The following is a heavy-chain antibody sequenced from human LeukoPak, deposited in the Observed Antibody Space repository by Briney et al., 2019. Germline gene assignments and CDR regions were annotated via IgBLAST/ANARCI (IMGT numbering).Heavy chain of an antibody. J-gene: IGHJ5*02. CDR1: GYTFTGYY. V-gene: IGHV1-2*02. CDR3: ARDIVMVTYWFDP. Sequence: ASAEVSCKASGYTFTGYYMHWVRQAPGQGLEWMGWINPNSGGTNYAQKFQGRVTMTRDTSISTAYMELSRLRSDDTAVYYCARDIVMVTYWFDPWGQGTLVTVSS. CDR2: INPNSGGT. D-gene: IGHD5-18*01.